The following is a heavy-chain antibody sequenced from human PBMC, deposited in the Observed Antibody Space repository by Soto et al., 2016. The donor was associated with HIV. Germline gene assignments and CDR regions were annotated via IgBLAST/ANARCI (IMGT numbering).Heavy chain of an antibody. V-gene: IGHV3-23*01. CDR3: AKDRGTMVRGVTLYYYYYGTDV. J-gene: IGHJ6*02. D-gene: IGHD3-10*01. CDR2: ISGSGGST. Sequence: EVQLLESGGGLVQPGGSLRLSCAASKFTFSSYAMSWVRQAPGKGLEWVSAISGSGGSTYYADSVKGRFTISRDNSKNTLYLQMNSLRAEDTAVYYCAKDRGTMVRGVTLYYYYYGTDVWGQGTTVTVPS. CDR1: KFTFSSYA.